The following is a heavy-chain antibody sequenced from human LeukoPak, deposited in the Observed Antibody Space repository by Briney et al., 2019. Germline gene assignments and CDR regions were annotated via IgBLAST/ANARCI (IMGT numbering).Heavy chain of an antibody. Sequence: SETLSLTCTVSGGSISSYYWSWIRQPPGKGLEWIGYIYYSGSTNYNPSLKSRVTIPVDTSKDQFSLKLSSVTAADTAVYYCAREFRLVVPAAYNWFDPWGQGTLVTVSS. D-gene: IGHD2-2*01. J-gene: IGHJ5*02. CDR2: IYYSGST. CDR3: AREFRLVVPAAYNWFDP. CDR1: GGSISSYY. V-gene: IGHV4-59*01.